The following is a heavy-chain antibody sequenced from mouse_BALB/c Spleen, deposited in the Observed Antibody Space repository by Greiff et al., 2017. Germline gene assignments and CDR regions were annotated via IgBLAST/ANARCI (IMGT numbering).Heavy chain of an antibody. CDR3: ARSVTGTWFAY. Sequence: VKVVESGPGLVQPSQSLSITCTVSGFSLTSYGVHWVRQSPGKGLEWLGVIWSGGSTDYNAAFISRLSISKDNSKSQVFFKMNSLQANDTAIYYCARSVTGTWFAYWGQGTLVTVSA. CDR1: GFSLTSYG. V-gene: IGHV2-2*02. J-gene: IGHJ3*01. D-gene: IGHD4-1*01. CDR2: IWSGGST.